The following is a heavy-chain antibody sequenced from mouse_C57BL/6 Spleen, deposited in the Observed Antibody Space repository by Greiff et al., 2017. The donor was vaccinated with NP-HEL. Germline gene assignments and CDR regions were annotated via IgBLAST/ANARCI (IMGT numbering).Heavy chain of an antibody. CDR2: ISNGGGST. CDR1: GFTFSDYY. CDR3: ARHPLYGNY. Sequence: EVMLVESGGGLVQPGGSLKLSCAASGFTFSDYYMYWVRQTPEKRLEWVAYISNGGGSTYYPDTVKGRFTISRDNAKNTLYLQMSRLKSEDTAMYYCARHPLYGNYWGQGTLVTVSA. V-gene: IGHV5-12*01. D-gene: IGHD2-1*01. J-gene: IGHJ3*01.